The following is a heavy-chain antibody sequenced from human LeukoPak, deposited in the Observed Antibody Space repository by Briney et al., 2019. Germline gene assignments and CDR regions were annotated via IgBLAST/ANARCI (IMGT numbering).Heavy chain of an antibody. CDR3: TTGAPDYGDYGNS. J-gene: IGHJ4*02. CDR2: VGPSGART. V-gene: IGHV3-23*01. D-gene: IGHD4-17*01. CDR1: GFTFSHHG. Sequence: GGSLRLSCAASGFTFSHHGMNWVRQAPGKGLEWVSGVGPSGARTYYADSVKGRFTVSRDNSKNMVFLQMNSLKTEDTAVYYCTTGAPDYGDYGNSWGQGTLVTVSS.